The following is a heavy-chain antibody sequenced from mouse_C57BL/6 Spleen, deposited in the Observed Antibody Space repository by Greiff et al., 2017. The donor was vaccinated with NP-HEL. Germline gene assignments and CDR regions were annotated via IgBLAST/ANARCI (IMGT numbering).Heavy chain of an antibody. CDR2: IDPSDSET. J-gene: IGHJ1*03. CDR1: GYTFTSYW. D-gene: IGHD2-4*01. V-gene: IGHV1-52*01. CDR3: ARPLYEYDGDWYFDV. Sequence: VQLQQPGAELVRPGSSVKLSCKASGYTFTSYWMHWVKQRPIQGLEWIGNIDPSDSETHYNQKFKDKATLTVDKSSSTAYMQLSSLTSEDSAVYYCARPLYEYDGDWYFDVWGTGATGTASS.